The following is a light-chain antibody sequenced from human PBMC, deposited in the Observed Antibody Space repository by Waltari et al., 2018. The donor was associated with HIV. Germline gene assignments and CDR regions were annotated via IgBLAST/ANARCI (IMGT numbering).Light chain of an antibody. CDR3: QQYENWPPIT. CDR2: GAF. V-gene: IGKV3-15*01. CDR1: RSVNSN. J-gene: IGKJ5*01. Sequence: EIVMTQSPATLSVSPGERVTLSCRASRSVNSNLAWYQQKPGQAPRLLIYGAFGRAAGIPARFSGGGSGKEFTLTISSLQSEDVAVYYCQQYENWPPITFGQGTRLEIK.